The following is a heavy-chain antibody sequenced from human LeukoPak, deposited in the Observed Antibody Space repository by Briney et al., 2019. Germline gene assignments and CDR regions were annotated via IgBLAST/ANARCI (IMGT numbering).Heavy chain of an antibody. V-gene: IGHV3-48*03. D-gene: IGHD6-13*01. Sequence: GGSLRLSCAASGFTFSSYAMNWVRQAPGKGLEWVSYISGSGSTKYYADSVKGRFTISRDNAKNSLHAQIYSLGAEDTAVYYCARKLSGYSREWGQGTLVTVSS. CDR2: ISGSGSTK. CDR3: ARKLSGYSRE. CDR1: GFTFSSYA. J-gene: IGHJ4*02.